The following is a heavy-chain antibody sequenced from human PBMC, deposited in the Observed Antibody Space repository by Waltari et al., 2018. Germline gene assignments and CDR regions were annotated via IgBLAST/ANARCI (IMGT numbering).Heavy chain of an antibody. Sequence: AASGFTFSSHGKHWVRPPPGKGLEWVAFIRYDGSNKYYADSVKGRFTISRDNSKNTLYLQMNSLRAEDTAVYYCAKGYCTNGVCLFDYWGQGTLVTVSS. V-gene: IGHV3-30*02. D-gene: IGHD2-8*01. J-gene: IGHJ4*02. CDR2: IRYDGSNK. CDR3: AKGYCTNGVCLFDY. CDR1: GFTFSSHG.